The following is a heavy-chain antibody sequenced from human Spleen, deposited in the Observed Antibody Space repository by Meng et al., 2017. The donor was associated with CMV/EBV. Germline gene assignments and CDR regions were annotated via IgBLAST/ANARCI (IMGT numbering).Heavy chain of an antibody. D-gene: IGHD3-22*01. CDR3: ATDPSGEGYSYFYYGMDV. J-gene: IGHJ6*02. V-gene: IGHV1-69*10. CDR2: IIPILGIA. Sequence: SVKVSCKASGGTFSSYAISWVRQAPGQGLEWMGGIIPILGIANYAQKFQGRVTITADKSTSTAYMELSSLRSEDTAVYYCATDPSGEGYSYFYYGMDVWGQGTTVTVSS. CDR1: GGTFSSYA.